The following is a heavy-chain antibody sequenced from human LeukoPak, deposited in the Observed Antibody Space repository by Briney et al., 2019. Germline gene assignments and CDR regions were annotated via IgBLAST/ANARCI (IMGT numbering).Heavy chain of an antibody. CDR2: ISSSSSYI. CDR3: ASVVVVAANDAFDI. Sequence: PGGSLRLSCAASGFTFSSYSMNWVRQAPGKGLEWVSSISSSSSYIYYADSVKGRFTISRDNAKNSLYLQMNSLRAEDTAVYYCASVVVVAANDAFDIWGQGTMVTVPS. V-gene: IGHV3-21*01. D-gene: IGHD2-15*01. J-gene: IGHJ3*02. CDR1: GFTFSSYS.